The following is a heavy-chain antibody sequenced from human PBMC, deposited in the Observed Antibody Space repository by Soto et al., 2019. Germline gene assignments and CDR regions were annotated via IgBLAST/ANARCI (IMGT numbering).Heavy chain of an antibody. J-gene: IGHJ4*02. CDR2: IVPIMGTA. CDR1: GGTFRTYA. D-gene: IGHD2-8*01. V-gene: IGHV1-69*12. CDR3: AGEACNDGVCFNYFDS. Sequence: QVQLVQSGAEVKKPGSSVKVSCKASGGTFRTYAFSWVRQAPGQGPEWMGGIVPIMGTANYAPKFQGRVTIAADESTSTAYMELSSVRSEDTAVYFCAGEACNDGVCFNYFDSWGQGTLVTVSS.